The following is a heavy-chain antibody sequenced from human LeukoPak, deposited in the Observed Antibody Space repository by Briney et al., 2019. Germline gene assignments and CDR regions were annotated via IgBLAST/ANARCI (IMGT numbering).Heavy chain of an antibody. Sequence: GGSLRLSCVASGVTFSTYWMCWVCQAPGKGLEWAANISPDGSATFYVDSVKGRFTVSRDNTKNSLSLQMNSLKVGDTAIYYCVRSIDYWGQGTLVSVSS. V-gene: IGHV3-7*01. CDR2: ISPDGSAT. CDR3: VRSIDY. J-gene: IGHJ4*02. CDR1: GVTFSTYW.